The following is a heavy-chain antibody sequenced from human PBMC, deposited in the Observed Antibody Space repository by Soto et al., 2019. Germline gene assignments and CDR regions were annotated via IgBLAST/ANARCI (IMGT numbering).Heavy chain of an antibody. J-gene: IGHJ6*02. V-gene: IGHV3-43D*04. CDR2: ISWDGGST. Sequence: GSLRLSCAASVFTFDDYAMHWVRQAPGKGLEWVSLISWDGGSTYYADSVKGRFTISRDNSKNSLYLQMNSLRAEDTALYYCAKDLVAGYYYYYYGMDVWGQGTTVTVSS. CDR3: AKDLVAGYYYYYYGMDV. D-gene: IGHD6-19*01. CDR1: VFTFDDYA.